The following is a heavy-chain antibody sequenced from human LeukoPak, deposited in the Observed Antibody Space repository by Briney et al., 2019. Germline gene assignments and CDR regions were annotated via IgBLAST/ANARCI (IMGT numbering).Heavy chain of an antibody. D-gene: IGHD6-19*01. J-gene: IGHJ4*02. Sequence: SETLSLTCAVYGGSFSNYYWSWIRQPPGKGLEWIGEINHSGSTNYNPSLKSRVTISADTSKNQFSLKLSSVTAADTAVYYCARGGRGGWSQHFDYWGQGTLVTVSS. V-gene: IGHV4-34*01. CDR2: INHSGST. CDR1: GGSFSNYY. CDR3: ARGGRGGWSQHFDY.